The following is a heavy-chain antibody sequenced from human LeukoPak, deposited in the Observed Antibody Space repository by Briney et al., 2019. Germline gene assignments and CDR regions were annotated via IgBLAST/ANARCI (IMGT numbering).Heavy chain of an antibody. J-gene: IGHJ4*02. D-gene: IGHD4-17*01. Sequence: SETLSLTCTVSDGSITNYDWSWVRQPPGKGLEFIGHVHYGGTANYNPSLRSRVTISIDTSKKHFFLKLKSVTAADTAVYYCARGYGDFRVEGRYFHSWGQGTLVTVSS. V-gene: IGHV4-59*01. CDR1: DGSITNYD. CDR3: ARGYGDFRVEGRYFHS. CDR2: VHYGGTA.